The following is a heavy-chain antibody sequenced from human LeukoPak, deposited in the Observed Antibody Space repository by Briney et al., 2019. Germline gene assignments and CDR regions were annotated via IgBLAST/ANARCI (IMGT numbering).Heavy chain of an antibody. Sequence: GGSLRLSCAASGFTFDDYAMNWVRQAPGKGLEWVSSISSSSSYIYYADSVKGRFTISRDNAKNSLYLQMNSLRAEDTAVYYCAREAYYDILTGYTPFDAFDIWGQGTMVTVSS. CDR2: ISSSSSYI. CDR3: AREAYYDILTGYTPFDAFDI. D-gene: IGHD3-9*01. CDR1: GFTFDDYA. J-gene: IGHJ3*02. V-gene: IGHV3-21*01.